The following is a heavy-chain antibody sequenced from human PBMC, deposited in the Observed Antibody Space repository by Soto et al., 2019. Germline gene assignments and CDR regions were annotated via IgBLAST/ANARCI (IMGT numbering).Heavy chain of an antibody. CDR3: ARVGWIPL. J-gene: IGHJ4*02. V-gene: IGHV4-30-4*01. Sequence: SETLSLTCTVSGGSIRSGDNYWSWIRQPPGKGLEWIGYMYSSGSTDYNPSLKSRVTISADMSKNQFSLKVRSVTATDTAVYYCARVGWIPLWGQGTLVTVSS. D-gene: IGHD5-12*01. CDR1: GGSIRSGDNY. CDR2: MYSSGST.